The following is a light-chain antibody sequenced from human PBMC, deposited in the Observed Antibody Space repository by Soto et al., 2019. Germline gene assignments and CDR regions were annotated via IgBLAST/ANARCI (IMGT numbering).Light chain of an antibody. CDR2: EVS. Sequence: QSALTQPPSASGSPGQSVTISCTGTSIEVGGYDSVSWYQQHPGKAPKLMIYEVSKRPSGVPDRFSGSKSGNTASLTVSGLQAEDEADYYCSSYAGSNNPYVFGTGTKLTVL. J-gene: IGLJ1*01. CDR1: SIEVGGYDS. V-gene: IGLV2-8*01. CDR3: SSYAGSNNPYV.